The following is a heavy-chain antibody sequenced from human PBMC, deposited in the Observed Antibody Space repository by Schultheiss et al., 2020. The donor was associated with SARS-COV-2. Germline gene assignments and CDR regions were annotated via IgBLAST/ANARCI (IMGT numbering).Heavy chain of an antibody. V-gene: IGHV3-48*04. CDR1: GFTFSSYA. Sequence: GGSLRLSCAASGFTFSSYAMSWVRQAPGKGLEWVSYISSSGSTIYYADSVKGRFTISRDNAKNSLYLQMNSLRAEDTALYYCAKGTEWELRYFDYWGQGTLVTVSS. D-gene: IGHD1-26*01. J-gene: IGHJ4*02. CDR2: ISSSGSTI. CDR3: AKGTEWELRYFDY.